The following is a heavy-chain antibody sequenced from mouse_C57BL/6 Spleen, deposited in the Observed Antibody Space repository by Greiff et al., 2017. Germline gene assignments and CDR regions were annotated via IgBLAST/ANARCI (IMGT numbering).Heavy chain of an antibody. CDR1: GYAFSSSW. V-gene: IGHV1-82*01. J-gene: IGHJ4*01. CDR2: IYPGDGDT. D-gene: IGHD2-1*01. Sequence: VHLVESGPELVKPGASVKISCKASGYAFSSSWMNWVKQRPGKGLEWIGRIYPGDGDTNYNGKFKGKATLTADKSSSTAYMQLSSLTSEDPAVYFCARKAQLPGAKGDWGPRTPGPVSS. CDR3: ARKAQLPGAKGD.